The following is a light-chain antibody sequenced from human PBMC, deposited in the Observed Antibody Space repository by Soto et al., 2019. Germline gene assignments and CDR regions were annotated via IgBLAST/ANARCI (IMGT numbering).Light chain of an antibody. CDR3: QQCYSTRK. Sequence: DIQMTQSPSSLSASVGDRVTITCRASQSISSYLNCYQQKPGKAPRPLIYAASSLQSGVPSRGRGSASGTDFTLNISSMQTYYCATHNSQQCYSTRKVGQGTKVDSK. V-gene: IGKV1-39*01. CDR1: QSISSY. CDR2: AAS. J-gene: IGKJ1*01.